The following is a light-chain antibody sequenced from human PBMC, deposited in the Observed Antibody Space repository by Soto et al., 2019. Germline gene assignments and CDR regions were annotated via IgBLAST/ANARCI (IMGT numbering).Light chain of an antibody. J-gene: IGKJ5*01. CDR2: DAS. CDR1: QSVNNA. Sequence: EIVMTQSPATLSVSPGERATLSCRASQSVNNALAWYQQKPGQIPRLLIYDASNRATGVPARFSGSGSGTDFTLTISSLEPEDFAVYYCQQRSNWPPITFGQGTRLEIK. CDR3: QQRSNWPPIT. V-gene: IGKV3-11*01.